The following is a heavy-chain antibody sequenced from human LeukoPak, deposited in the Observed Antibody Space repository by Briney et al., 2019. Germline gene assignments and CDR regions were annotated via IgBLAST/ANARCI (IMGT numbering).Heavy chain of an antibody. CDR1: GGSLSSYY. Sequence: PSETLSLTCTVSGGSLSSYYWSWIRQPPGKGLEWIGFIDYSGSTNYSPSLKSRVTISVDTSKNNFSVKFSSVTAAETAVYYCARLQVGATFDLWGQGALVTVSS. J-gene: IGHJ5*02. D-gene: IGHD1-26*01. CDR2: IDYSGST. V-gene: IGHV4-59*08. CDR3: ARLQVGATFDL.